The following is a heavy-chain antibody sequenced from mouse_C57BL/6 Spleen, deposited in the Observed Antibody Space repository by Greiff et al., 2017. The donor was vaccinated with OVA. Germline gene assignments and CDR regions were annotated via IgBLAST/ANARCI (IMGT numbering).Heavy chain of an antibody. CDR1: GYTFTDYY. CDR3: AIPHYYGSSYVPTPDY. CDR2: INPNNGGT. D-gene: IGHD1-1*01. V-gene: IGHV1-26*01. Sequence: EVQLQQSGPELVKPGASVKISCKASGYTFTDYYMNWVKQSHGKSLEWIGDINPNNGGTSYNQKFKGKATLTVDKSSSTAYMELRSLTSEDSAVYYCAIPHYYGSSYVPTPDYWGQGTTLTVSS. J-gene: IGHJ2*01.